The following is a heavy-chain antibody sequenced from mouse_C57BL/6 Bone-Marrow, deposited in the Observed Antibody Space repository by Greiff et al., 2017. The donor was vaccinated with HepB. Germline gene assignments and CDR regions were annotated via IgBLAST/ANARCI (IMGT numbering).Heavy chain of an antibody. D-gene: IGHD1-2*01. Sequence: QVQLQQSGPELVKPGASVKISCKASGYAFSSSWMNWVKQRPGKGLEWIGRIYPGDGDTNYNGKFKGKATLTADKSSSTAYMQLSSLTSEDSAVYFCARYGSGFAYCGQGTLVTVSA. CDR2: IYPGDGDT. V-gene: IGHV1-82*01. CDR1: GYAFSSSW. J-gene: IGHJ3*01. CDR3: ARYGSGFAY.